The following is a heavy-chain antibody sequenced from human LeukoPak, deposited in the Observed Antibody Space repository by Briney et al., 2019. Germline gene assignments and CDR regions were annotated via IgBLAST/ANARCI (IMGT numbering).Heavy chain of an antibody. CDR3: ATETNGRHYDY. J-gene: IGHJ4*02. D-gene: IGHD1-14*01. Sequence: GGSLRLSCTASGLTFYTSGFNWVRQAPGKGLEWVASIGPTGSDRYHADSIKGRFTISRDNANNFLYLQMNSLRAEDTAVYYCATETNGRHYDYWGQGTLLTVSS. CDR1: GLTFYTSG. CDR2: IGPTGSDR. V-gene: IGHV3-21*06.